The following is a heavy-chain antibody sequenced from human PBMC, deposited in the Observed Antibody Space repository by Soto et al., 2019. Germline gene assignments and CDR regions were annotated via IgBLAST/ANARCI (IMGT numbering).Heavy chain of an antibody. V-gene: IGHV4-34*01. Sequence: SETLSLTCAVYGGSFSGYYWSWIRQPPGKGLEWIGEINHSGSTNYNPSLKSRVTISVDTSKNQFSLKLSSVTAADTAVYYCARGRSSSWYAGSWFDPWGQGTLVTVSS. CDR1: GGSFSGYY. D-gene: IGHD6-13*01. J-gene: IGHJ5*02. CDR3: ARGRSSSWYAGSWFDP. CDR2: INHSGST.